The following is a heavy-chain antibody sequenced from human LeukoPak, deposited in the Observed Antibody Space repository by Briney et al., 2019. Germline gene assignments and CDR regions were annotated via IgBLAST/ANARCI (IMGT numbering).Heavy chain of an antibody. D-gene: IGHD5-12*01. CDR2: ISAYNGNT. CDR3: AREVRLDIVATFLDY. Sequence: ASVKVSCKASGYTFTSYGISWVRQAPGQGLEWMGWISAYNGNTNYAQKLQGRVTMTTDTSTSTAYMELRSLRSDDTAVYYCAREVRLDIVATFLDYWGQGTLVTVSS. CDR1: GYTFTSYG. J-gene: IGHJ4*02. V-gene: IGHV1-18*01.